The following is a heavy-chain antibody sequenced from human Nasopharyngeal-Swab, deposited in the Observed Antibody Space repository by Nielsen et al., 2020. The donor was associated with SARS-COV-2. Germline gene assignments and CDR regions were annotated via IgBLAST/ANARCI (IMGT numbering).Heavy chain of an antibody. D-gene: IGHD3-10*01. J-gene: IGHJ5*02. Sequence: VRQAPGKGLEWVANIKQDGSEKCYVDSVKGRFTISRDDAKNSLYLQMNSLRAEDTAVYYCARDLGITMVRGVTRDNWFDPWGQGTPVTVSS. CDR3: ARDLGITMVRGVTRDNWFDP. CDR2: IKQDGSEK. V-gene: IGHV3-7*04.